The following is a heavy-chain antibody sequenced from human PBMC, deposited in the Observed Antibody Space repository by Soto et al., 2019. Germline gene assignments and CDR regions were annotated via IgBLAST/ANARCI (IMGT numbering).Heavy chain of an antibody. Sequence: EVQLVESGGGLVQPGGSLRLSCVASGFTFSNYWMYWVRQAPGEGLVWVSRINNDGSVSSYADSVKGRLTISRDNVKNTLYLQMDSLRAEDTAVYYCARGDCVGGTCYSLAGSFYYYMDVWGKGTTVTVFS. V-gene: IGHV3-74*01. CDR3: ARGDCVGGTCYSLAGSFYYYMDV. J-gene: IGHJ6*03. D-gene: IGHD2-15*01. CDR2: INNDGSVS. CDR1: GFTFSNYW.